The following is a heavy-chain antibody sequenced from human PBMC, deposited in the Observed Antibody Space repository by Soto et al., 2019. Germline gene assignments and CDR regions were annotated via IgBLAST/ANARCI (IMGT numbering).Heavy chain of an antibody. Sequence: SETLSLTCTVSGGSISSYYWSWIRQPPGKGLEWLANIFYSGSTYYNPSLASRVTVSVDTSKNEFSLKLRSVTAADTAVYYCARQPTTGDTDLWFDPWGQGTLVTVSS. J-gene: IGHJ5*02. V-gene: IGHV4-39*01. CDR3: ARQPTTGDTDLWFDP. CDR2: IFYSGST. D-gene: IGHD2-21*01. CDR1: GGSISSYY.